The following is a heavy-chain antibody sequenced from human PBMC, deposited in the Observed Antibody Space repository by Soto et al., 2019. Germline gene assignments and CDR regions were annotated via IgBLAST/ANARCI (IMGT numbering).Heavy chain of an antibody. CDR3: AKDLSPGRLDS. CDR2: IYWNSNRI. V-gene: IGHV3-9*01. J-gene: IGHJ4*02. Sequence: EVQLVESGGGLVQPGRSLRLSCTASGFNVQDYAMHWVRQIPGKGLEWVSGIYWNSNRIEYAYSVTGRFTISRDNAKNSLYLQMNSLRDEDTALYYCAKDLSPGRLDSWGQGTLVTVSS. CDR1: GFNVQDYA.